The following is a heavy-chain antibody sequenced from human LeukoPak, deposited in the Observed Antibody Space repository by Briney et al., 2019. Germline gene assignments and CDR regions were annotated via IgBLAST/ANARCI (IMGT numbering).Heavy chain of an antibody. J-gene: IGHJ4*02. V-gene: IGHV3-21*01. Sequence: GGSLRLSCAASGYTFSSYSMNWVRQAPGKGLEWVSSISSSSSYIYYADSVKGRFTISRDNAKNSLYLQMNSLRAEDTAVYYCARGGNDYGDYWGQGTLVTVSS. CDR1: GYTFSSYS. CDR2: ISSSSSYI. CDR3: ARGGNDYGDY. D-gene: IGHD3-10*01.